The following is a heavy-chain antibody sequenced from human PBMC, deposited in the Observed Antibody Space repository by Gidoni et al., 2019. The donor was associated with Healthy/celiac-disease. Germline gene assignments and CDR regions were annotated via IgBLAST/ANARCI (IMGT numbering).Heavy chain of an antibody. CDR2: IYYSGST. CDR3: ARGAASCGGDCYRAAYYYYYYGMDV. Sequence: QVQLQESGPGLVKPSQTLSLTGTVSGCSISSRGSYWSWIRLHPGKGLEWIGYIYYSGSTYYNPSIKSRVTISVATSKNQFSLKLSSVTAADTAVYYCARGAASCGGDCYRAAYYYYYYGMDVWGQGTTVTVSS. V-gene: IGHV4-31*03. D-gene: IGHD2-21*02. CDR1: GCSISSRGSY. J-gene: IGHJ6*02.